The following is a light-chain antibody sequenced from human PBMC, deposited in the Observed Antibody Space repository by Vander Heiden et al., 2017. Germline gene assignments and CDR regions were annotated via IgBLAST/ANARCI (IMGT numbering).Light chain of an antibody. CDR2: AAS. Sequence: DIQMTQSPSSLSASVGDRVTITCRASQSISSYLNWYQQKPGKAPKLLIYAASSLQSGVPSRFSGSGSGTEFTLTISSLQPEDFVTYFCQQSYSLPHTFGGGTKVEIK. CDR3: QQSYSLPHT. CDR1: QSISSY. V-gene: IGKV1-39*01. J-gene: IGKJ4*01.